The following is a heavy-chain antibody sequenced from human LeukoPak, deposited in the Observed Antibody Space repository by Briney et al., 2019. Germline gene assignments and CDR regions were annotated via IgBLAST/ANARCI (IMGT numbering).Heavy chain of an antibody. J-gene: IGHJ6*03. CDR2: ISYDRSNK. D-gene: IGHD1-26*01. V-gene: IGHV3-30*04. CDR1: GFTFSSYA. Sequence: GGSLRLSCAASGFTFSSYAMSWVRQAPGKGLEWVAVISYDRSNKYYADSVKGRFTISRDNSKNTLYLQMNSLRAEDTAVYYCARVSGSYSLYYYMDVWGKGTTVTVSS. CDR3: ARVSGSYSLYYYMDV.